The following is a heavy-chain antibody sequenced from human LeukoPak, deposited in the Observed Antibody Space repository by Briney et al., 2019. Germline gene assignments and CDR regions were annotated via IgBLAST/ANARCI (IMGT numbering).Heavy chain of an antibody. V-gene: IGHV1-69*04. CDR1: GYTFTSYG. D-gene: IGHD2-2*01. J-gene: IGHJ6*02. CDR2: IIPILGIA. CDR3: ARDRVVVVPAAGPALSSYGMDV. Sequence: GASVKVSCKASGYTFTSYGISWVRQAPGQGLEWMGRIIPILGIANYAQKFQGRVTITADKSTSTAYMELSSLRSEDTAVYYCARDRVVVVPAAGPALSSYGMDVWGQGTTVTVSS.